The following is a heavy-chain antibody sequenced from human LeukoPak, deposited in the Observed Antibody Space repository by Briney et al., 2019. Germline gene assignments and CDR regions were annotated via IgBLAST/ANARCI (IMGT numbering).Heavy chain of an antibody. Sequence: PSETLSLTCTVSGGSISSYYWSWIRQPPGKGLEWIGYIYYSGSTNYNPSLKSRVTISVDTSKNQFSLKLSSVTAADAAVYYCAREGNYDSRGYPIDVWGKGTTVTVSS. D-gene: IGHD3-22*01. V-gene: IGHV4-59*01. CDR3: AREGNYDSRGYPIDV. CDR1: GGSISSYY. CDR2: IYYSGST. J-gene: IGHJ6*03.